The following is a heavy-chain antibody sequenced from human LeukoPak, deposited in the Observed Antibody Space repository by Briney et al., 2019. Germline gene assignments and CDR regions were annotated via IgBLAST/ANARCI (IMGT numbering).Heavy chain of an antibody. Sequence: GGSLRLSCAASGFIFGSYAMSWVRQAPGKGLEWVSAISGSGDSPWYAPSVRGRSTISRDNSKNTVYLQMNSLRAEDTAVYYCATYLTGTTEYWGQGTLVTVSS. CDR1: GFIFGSYA. D-gene: IGHD1-20*01. CDR3: ATYLTGTTEY. CDR2: ISGSGDSP. J-gene: IGHJ4*02. V-gene: IGHV3-23*01.